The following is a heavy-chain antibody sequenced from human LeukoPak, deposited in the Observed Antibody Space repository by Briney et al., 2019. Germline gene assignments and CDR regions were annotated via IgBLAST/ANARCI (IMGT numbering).Heavy chain of an antibody. CDR1: GFTFSSYA. J-gene: IGHJ4*02. D-gene: IGHD5-18*01. CDR2: ISYDGSNK. Sequence: PGGSLRLSCAASGFTFSSYAMHWVRQAPGKGLEWVAVISYDGSNKYYADSVKGRFTISRDNSKNTLYLQMNSLRAEDTAVYYYSRDRPSYGSFDYWGQGTLVTVSS. CDR3: SRDRPSYGSFDY. V-gene: IGHV3-30-3*01.